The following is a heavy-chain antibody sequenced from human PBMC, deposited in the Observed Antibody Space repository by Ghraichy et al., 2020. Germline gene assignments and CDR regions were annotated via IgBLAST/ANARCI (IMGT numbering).Heavy chain of an antibody. J-gene: IGHJ6*02. Sequence: GGSLRLSCAASGFTFSSYTMNWVRQAPGKGLEWVASISSSSSYFYYAGSLRGRFTISRDNARNSLYLQMNSLRAEDTAVYYCARAVSYYHYGMDVWGQGTTVTVSS. CDR2: ISSSSSYF. V-gene: IGHV3-21*01. CDR1: GFTFSSYT. D-gene: IGHD5/OR15-5a*01. CDR3: ARAVSYYHYGMDV.